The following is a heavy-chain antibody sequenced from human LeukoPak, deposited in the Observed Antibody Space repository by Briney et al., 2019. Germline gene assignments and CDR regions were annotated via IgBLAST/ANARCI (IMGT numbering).Heavy chain of an antibody. CDR3: AKGQQQLIDY. J-gene: IGHJ4*02. CDR2: IRYDGTSK. D-gene: IGHD6-13*01. V-gene: IGHV3-30*02. CDR1: GFTFSSYA. Sequence: GGSLRLSCAASGFTFSSYAMHWVRQAPGKGLEWVAFIRYDGTSKYYAVSVRGRFTISRDNSKNTLYLQMNSLRAEDTAVYYCAKGQQQLIDYWGQGTLVTVSS.